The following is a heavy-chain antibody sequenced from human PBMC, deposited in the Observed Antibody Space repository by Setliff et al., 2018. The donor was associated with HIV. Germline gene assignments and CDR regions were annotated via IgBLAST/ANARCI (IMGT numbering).Heavy chain of an antibody. D-gene: IGHD6-6*01. CDR1: GFTFSASA. CDR3: TRSVGDYSSSSNGVIGF. CDR2: IRSKTNRYAT. Sequence: GGSLRLSCAASGFTFSASAMHWVRQASGKGLEWVGRIRSKTNRYATAYAASVEGRFTISRDDSKNTAYLQMNSLKTEDTAVYYCTRSVGDYSSSSNGVIGFWGLGTRVTVSS. J-gene: IGHJ4*02. V-gene: IGHV3-73*01.